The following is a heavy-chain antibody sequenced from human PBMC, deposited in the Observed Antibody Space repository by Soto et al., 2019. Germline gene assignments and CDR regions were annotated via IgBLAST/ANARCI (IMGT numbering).Heavy chain of an antibody. CDR2: ISGSGST. J-gene: IGHJ4*02. Sequence: PGWSLRLSCSASVFTFSSYAMSWFRQAPGKGLEWVSAISGSGSTFYADSVKGRFTISGDNSKNTLYLQMNSLRAEDTAVYYCAKEKDYDYVWGSYRYTSDYWGQGTLVTVSS. D-gene: IGHD3-16*02. CDR3: AKEKDYDYVWGSYRYTSDY. V-gene: IGHV3-23*01. CDR1: VFTFSSYA.